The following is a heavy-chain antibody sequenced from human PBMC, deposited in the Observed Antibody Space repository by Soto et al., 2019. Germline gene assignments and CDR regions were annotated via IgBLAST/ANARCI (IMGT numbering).Heavy chain of an antibody. CDR2: FNPILSFS. CDR3: ATSFGSGSRAFDY. Sequence: QVQLVQSGAEVKTPGSSVKVSCKASGDTFNFYTINWVRQAPGLGLEWMGRFNPILSFSNSALKFQGRVTLTADKSTSPAYTVLCSLRSEDTAIYYCATSFGSGSRAFDYWGQGALVTVSS. CDR1: GDTFNFYT. V-gene: IGHV1-69*02. J-gene: IGHJ4*02. D-gene: IGHD3-10*01.